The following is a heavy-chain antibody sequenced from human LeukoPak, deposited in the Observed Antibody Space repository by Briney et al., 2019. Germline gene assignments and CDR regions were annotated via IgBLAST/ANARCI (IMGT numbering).Heavy chain of an antibody. D-gene: IGHD3-22*01. CDR2: INPNSGGT. V-gene: IGHV1-2*02. J-gene: IGHJ4*02. CDR3: ARGPHERSGYPDD. CDR1: GYTFTGYY. Sequence: ASVKVSCKASGYTFTGYYLHWVRQAPGQGLEWMGWINPNSGGTNYAQNFQGRVTMTRDTSISTAYMELSRLRSDNTAVYYCARGPHERSGYPDDWGQGTLVTVSS.